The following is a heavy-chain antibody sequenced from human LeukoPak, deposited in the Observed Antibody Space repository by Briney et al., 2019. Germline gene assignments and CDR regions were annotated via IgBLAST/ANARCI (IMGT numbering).Heavy chain of an antibody. Sequence: GASVKVSCKASGYTFTSYGISWVRQAPGQGLEWMRWISAYNGNTNYAQKLQGRVTMTTDTSTSTAYMELRSLRSDDTAVYYCARDLTYDSSGYYWNPEGYWGQGTLVTVPS. CDR3: ARDLTYDSSGYYWNPEGY. CDR1: GYTFTSYG. CDR2: ISAYNGNT. J-gene: IGHJ4*02. D-gene: IGHD3-22*01. V-gene: IGHV1-18*01.